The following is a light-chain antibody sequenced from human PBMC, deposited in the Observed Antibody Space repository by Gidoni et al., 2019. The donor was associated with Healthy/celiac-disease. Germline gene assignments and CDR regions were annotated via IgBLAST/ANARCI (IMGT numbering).Light chain of an antibody. CDR1: QSVLYSSNNKNY. CDR3: QQYYSTPLYT. V-gene: IGKV4-1*01. CDR2: WAS. J-gene: IGKJ2*01. Sequence: DIVMTQSPDSLPVSLGERATINCKSSQSVLYSSNNKNYLAWYQQKPGQPPKLLIYWASTRESGVPDRVSGSGSGTDFTLTISSLQAEDVAVYYCQQYYSTPLYTFGQGTKLEIK.